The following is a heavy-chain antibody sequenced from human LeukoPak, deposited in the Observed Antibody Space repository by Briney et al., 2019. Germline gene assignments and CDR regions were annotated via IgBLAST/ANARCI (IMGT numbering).Heavy chain of an antibody. CDR2: ISGSGGST. D-gene: IGHD3-22*01. CDR3: ATGGLFTYYYDNYFDY. Sequence: PGGSLRLSCAASGFPFSSYAMSWVRQAPGRGLEWVSAISGSGGSTYYADSVKGRFTISRDNSKNTLYLQMNSLRAEDTAVYYCATGGLFTYYYDNYFDYWGQGTLVTVSS. V-gene: IGHV3-23*01. J-gene: IGHJ4*02. CDR1: GFPFSSYA.